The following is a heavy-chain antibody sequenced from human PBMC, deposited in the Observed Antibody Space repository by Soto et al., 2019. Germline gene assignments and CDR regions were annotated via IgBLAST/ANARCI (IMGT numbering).Heavy chain of an antibody. J-gene: IGHJ4*02. CDR1: GFSLWNSGVG. CDR2: IYWDDDK. V-gene: IGHV2-5*02. Sequence: QITLKESGPTLVKPTQNLTLTCTYSGFSLWNSGVGVGWIRQPPGKALEWLALIYWDDDKRYSPSLKSRLTITKDTSKNQVVLTMTNMDPVDTATYYCAHLTTGGFYFDYWGQGTLVTVSS. CDR3: AHLTTGGFYFDY. D-gene: IGHD4-17*01.